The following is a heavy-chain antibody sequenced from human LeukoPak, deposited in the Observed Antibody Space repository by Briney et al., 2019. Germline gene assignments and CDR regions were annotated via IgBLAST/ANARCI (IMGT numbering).Heavy chain of an antibody. D-gene: IGHD3-3*01. CDR1: GGPISSSSYY. J-gene: IGHJ4*02. CDR3: ASHYYDFWSGYEFDY. CDR2: IYYSGST. V-gene: IGHV4-39*01. Sequence: SETLSLTCTVSGGPISSSSYYWGWIRQPPGKGREWIGSIYYSGSTYYNPSLKSRVTISVDTSKNQFSLKLSSVTAADTAVYYCASHYYDFWSGYEFDYWGQGTLVTVSS.